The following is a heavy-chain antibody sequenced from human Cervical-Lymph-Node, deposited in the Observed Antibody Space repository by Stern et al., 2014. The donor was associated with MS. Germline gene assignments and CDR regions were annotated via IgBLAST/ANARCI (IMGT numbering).Heavy chain of an antibody. D-gene: IGHD3-10*01. J-gene: IGHJ4*02. CDR2: LSWNSGVL. CDR3: EKDYSSGSSFFDS. CDR1: GFPFDDPA. V-gene: IGHV3-9*01. Sequence: QLVESGGGLVPPGRSLRLSCAASGFPFDDPALYWVRQAPGKGLEWVSHLSWNSGVLVYADAVQGRFYISRDHATNSLCLDLNSLRVEDRALYYWEKDYSSGSSFFDSGGQGTRATVSS.